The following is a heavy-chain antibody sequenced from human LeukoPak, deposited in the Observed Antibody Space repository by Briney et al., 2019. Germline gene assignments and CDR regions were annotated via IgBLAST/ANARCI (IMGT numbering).Heavy chain of an antibody. CDR2: VSYDGINK. CDR1: GFTSSDFA. D-gene: IGHD3-22*01. Sequence: GGSLRLSCAASGFTSSDFAMHWVRQAPGKGLEWVAVVSYDGINKYYADSVRGRVSISRDNSKNTLYLQMNSLRPEDTAVYFCRGTYYDSSAFFDLWGRGTLVTVSS. J-gene: IGHJ4*02. CDR3: RGTYYDSSAFFDL. V-gene: IGHV3-30*04.